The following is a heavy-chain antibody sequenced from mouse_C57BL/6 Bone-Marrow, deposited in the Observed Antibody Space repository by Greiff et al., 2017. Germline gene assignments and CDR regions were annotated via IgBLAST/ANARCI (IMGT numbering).Heavy chain of an antibody. V-gene: IGHV1-26*01. Sequence: VQLQHSGPELVKPGASVKISCKASGYTFTDYYLNWVKQSHVKSLKWNGESNPNNGGTSYNQKFKGKATLTVDKSSSTAYMELRSLTSEDSAVYYCARSGGNHWYFDVWGTGTTVTVSS. CDR1: GYTFTDYY. CDR2: SNPNNGGT. D-gene: IGHD2-1*01. CDR3: ARSGGNHWYFDV. J-gene: IGHJ1*03.